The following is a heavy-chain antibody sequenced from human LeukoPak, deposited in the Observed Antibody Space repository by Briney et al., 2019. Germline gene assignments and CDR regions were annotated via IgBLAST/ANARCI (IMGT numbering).Heavy chain of an antibody. V-gene: IGHV4-34*01. CDR1: GGSFSDYY. CDR2: INHSENT. Sequence: PSETLSLTCAVYGGSFSDYYWSWIRQPPGKGLEWIGEINHSENTTYNPSLKSRVTISVDTSKNQFSLKLSSVTAADTAVYYCARDGGCSGGSCYSPYYYYYGMDVWGQGTTVTVSS. CDR3: ARDGGCSGGSCYSPYYYYYGMDV. J-gene: IGHJ6*02. D-gene: IGHD2-15*01.